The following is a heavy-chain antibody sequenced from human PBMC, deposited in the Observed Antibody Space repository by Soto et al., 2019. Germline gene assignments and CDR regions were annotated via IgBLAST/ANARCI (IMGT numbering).Heavy chain of an antibody. D-gene: IGHD3-9*01. J-gene: IGHJ3*02. CDR1: GFTFSTYS. Sequence: GGSLRLSCAASGFTFSTYSMKWVRQAPGKGLEWVSFINSRSSTIHYADSVKGRFTISRDNAKNSLYLQMNSLRAEDTAVYYCARDPPDILTGYVVGAFDIWGQGTMVTVSS. CDR3: ARDPPDILTGYVVGAFDI. V-gene: IGHV3-48*01. CDR2: INSRSSTI.